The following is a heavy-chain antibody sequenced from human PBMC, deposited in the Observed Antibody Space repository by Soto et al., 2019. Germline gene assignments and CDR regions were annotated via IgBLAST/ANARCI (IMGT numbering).Heavy chain of an antibody. J-gene: IGHJ6*02. V-gene: IGHV3-66*01. Sequence: LRLSCTASGFTVSSNYKSWVRQAPGKGLEWVSVIYSGGSTYYADSVKGRFTISRDNAKNSLYLQMNSLRAEDTAVYYCARDRTVVATYYYYGMDVWGQGTTVTVS. D-gene: IGHD2-21*01. CDR2: IYSGGST. CDR1: GFTVSSNY. CDR3: ARDRTVVATYYYYGMDV.